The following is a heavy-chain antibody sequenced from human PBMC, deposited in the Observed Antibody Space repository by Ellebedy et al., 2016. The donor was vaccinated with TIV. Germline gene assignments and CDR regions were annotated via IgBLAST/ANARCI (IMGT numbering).Heavy chain of an antibody. V-gene: IGHV4-59*01. CDR2: VYRSGNS. J-gene: IGHJ6*02. D-gene: IGHD2-15*01. Sequence: SETLSLTCTVSGGPFSDYYWSWIRQAPGRGLEWIGYVYRSGNSHYNPSLERRVTISVDTSKNQFSLKPRSVTAADTAIYYCARDNWFCGGGNCYFYGMDVWGQGTTVTVSS. CDR3: ARDNWFCGGGNCYFYGMDV. CDR1: GGPFSDYY.